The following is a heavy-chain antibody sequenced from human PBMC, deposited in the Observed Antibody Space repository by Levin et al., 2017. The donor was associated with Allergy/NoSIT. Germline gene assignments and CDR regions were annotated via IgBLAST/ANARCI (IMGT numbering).Heavy chain of an antibody. CDR1: GFSLNTRGVA. Sequence: SGPTLVKPTQTLTLTCTFSGFSLNTRGVAVGWIRQPPGKALEWLALIYWDDAKRYSPSLESRLTITRATSKNQVVLTITNMDPVYTATYYCVRSITDAWRRFDYWGQGTLVTVSS. J-gene: IGHJ4*02. D-gene: IGHD1-14*01. CDR3: VRSITDAWRRFDY. V-gene: IGHV2-5*02. CDR2: IYWDDAK.